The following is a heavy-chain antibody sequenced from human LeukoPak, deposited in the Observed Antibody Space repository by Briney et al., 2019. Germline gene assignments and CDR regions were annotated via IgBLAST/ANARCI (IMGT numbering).Heavy chain of an antibody. J-gene: IGHJ4*02. Sequence: SETLSLTCTVSGGSISSSSYYWGWIRQPPGKGLEWIGSIYYSGSTYYNPSLKSRVTISVDTSKNQFSLKLSSMTAADTAVYYCARGRATMVRGVKYYFDYWGQGTLVTVSS. D-gene: IGHD3-10*01. CDR2: IYYSGST. CDR1: GGSISSSSYY. CDR3: ARGRATMVRGVKYYFDY. V-gene: IGHV4-39*07.